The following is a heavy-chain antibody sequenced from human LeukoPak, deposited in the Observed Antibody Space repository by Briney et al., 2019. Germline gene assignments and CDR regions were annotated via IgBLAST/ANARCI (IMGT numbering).Heavy chain of an antibody. V-gene: IGHV3-23*01. CDR3: AKSSGESRGASNY. D-gene: IGHD1-26*01. J-gene: IGHJ4*02. Sequence: GGSLRLSCAASGFTFSSYAMNWVRQAPGKGLEWVSFISGSGDTTYYADSVKGRFTISRDSSKNTLYLQMNSLRAEDTAVYYCAKSSGESRGASNYWGQGTLVTVSS. CDR2: ISGSGDTT. CDR1: GFTFSSYA.